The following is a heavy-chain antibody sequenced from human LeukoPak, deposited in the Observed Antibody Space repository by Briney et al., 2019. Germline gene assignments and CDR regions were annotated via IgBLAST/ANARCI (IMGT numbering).Heavy chain of an antibody. Sequence: QPGGSLRLSCAASGFTFSSYAMSWVRQAPGKGLEWVSAISGSGGSTYYADSVKGRFTISRDNSKNTLYLQMNSLRAEDTAVYYCARGDFWSGYWYFDLWGRGTLVTVSS. V-gene: IGHV3-23*01. CDR1: GFTFSSYA. CDR3: ARGDFWSGYWYFDL. CDR2: ISGSGGST. J-gene: IGHJ2*01. D-gene: IGHD3-3*01.